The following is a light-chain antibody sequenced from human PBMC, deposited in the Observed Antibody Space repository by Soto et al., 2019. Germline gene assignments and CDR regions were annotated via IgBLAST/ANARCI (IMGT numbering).Light chain of an antibody. CDR3: QSYDSSLGGSV. J-gene: IGLJ2*01. Sequence: QSVLTQPPSVSGAPGQRVTISCTGSSSNIGAGYDVHWYQQLPGTAPKLLIYGNSNRPSGVPDRFSGSKSGTSASLAITGFQAEDEADYYCQSYDSSLGGSVFGGGTQLTVL. CDR2: GNS. CDR1: SSNIGAGYD. V-gene: IGLV1-40*01.